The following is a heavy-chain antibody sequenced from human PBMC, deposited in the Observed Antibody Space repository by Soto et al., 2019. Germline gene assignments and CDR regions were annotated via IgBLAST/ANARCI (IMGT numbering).Heavy chain of an antibody. CDR2: ISAYNGNT. CDR1: GYTFTSYG. D-gene: IGHD3-22*01. Sequence: QVQLVQSGAEVKKPGASVKVSCKASGYTFTSYGISWVRQAPGQGLEWMGWISAYNGNTNNAQKLQGRVTMTTDTSTSTAYMGLRSLKSDDTAVYYCASDSSGPYYYYGMDVWGQGTTVTVSS. J-gene: IGHJ6*02. V-gene: IGHV1-18*04. CDR3: ASDSSGPYYYYGMDV.